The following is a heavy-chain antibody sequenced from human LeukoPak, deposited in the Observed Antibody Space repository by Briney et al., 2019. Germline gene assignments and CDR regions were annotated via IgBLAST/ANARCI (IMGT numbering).Heavy chain of an antibody. D-gene: IGHD5-12*01. CDR1: GGSVSSGTSY. J-gene: IGHJ4*02. Sequence: SETLSLTCTVSGGSVSSGTSYWSWIRQPPGKGLEWIGYISYIGSINYNPSLKSRVTISVDTSKSQVSLKLTSVTAADTAVYYCSRMVATPIHFPFDYWGQGTLVTVSS. V-gene: IGHV4-61*01. CDR3: SRMVATPIHFPFDY. CDR2: ISYIGSI.